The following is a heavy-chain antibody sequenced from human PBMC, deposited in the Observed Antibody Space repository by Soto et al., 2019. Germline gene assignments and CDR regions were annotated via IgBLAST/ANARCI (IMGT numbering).Heavy chain of an antibody. Sequence: SETLSLTCTVSGGSISSSSYYWGWIRQPPGKGREWIGSLYYSGSTYYNPSLKSRVTISVDTSKNQFSLKLSSVTAADTAVYYCARHVGSYYKWYFDLWGRGTLVTVSS. J-gene: IGHJ2*01. CDR1: GGSISSSSYY. CDR2: LYYSGST. CDR3: ARHVGSYYKWYFDL. D-gene: IGHD1-26*01. V-gene: IGHV4-39*01.